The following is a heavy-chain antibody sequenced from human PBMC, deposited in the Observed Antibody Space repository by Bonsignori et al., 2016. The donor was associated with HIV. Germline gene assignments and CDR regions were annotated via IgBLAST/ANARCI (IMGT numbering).Heavy chain of an antibody. Sequence: EVQLVESGGGLVQPGGSLRLSCAASGFPFSFYWMHWVRQAPGKGLVWVSRTNEDGRRTDYADSVRGRFTISRDNSKNTLYLEMHSLTVEDTAVYYCCRDLSGRDDYWGQGAMVTVSS. V-gene: IGHV3-74*01. D-gene: IGHD3-16*02. CDR3: CRDLSGRDDY. CDR2: TNEDGRRT. CDR1: GFPFSFYW. J-gene: IGHJ4*02.